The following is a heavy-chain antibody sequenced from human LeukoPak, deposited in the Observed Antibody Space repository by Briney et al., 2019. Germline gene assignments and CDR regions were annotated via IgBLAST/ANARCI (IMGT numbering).Heavy chain of an antibody. CDR2: IGIDSGNT. CDR1: GFTVSDYS. CDR3: ARDYKYAFDN. V-gene: IGHV3-48*01. D-gene: IGHD5-24*01. Sequence: GSLRLSCAASGFTVSDYSMNWVRQAPGKGLEWISYIGIDSGNTNYADSVKGRFTISGDKAKNSLYLQMNSLRVEDTAVYYCARDYKYAFDNWGQGTLVTVSS. J-gene: IGHJ4*02.